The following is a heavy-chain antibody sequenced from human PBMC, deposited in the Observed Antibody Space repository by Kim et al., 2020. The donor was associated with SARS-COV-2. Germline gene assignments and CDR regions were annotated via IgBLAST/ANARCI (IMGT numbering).Heavy chain of an antibody. J-gene: IGHJ1*01. CDR3: ARVSGARDGGNLDFQH. Sequence: GGSLRLSCAASGFTFSSYSMNWVRQAPGKGLEWVSSISSSSSYIYYADSVKGRFTISRDNAKNSLYLQMNSLRAEDTAVYYCARVSGARDGGNLDFQHWGQGTLVTVSS. V-gene: IGHV3-21*01. CDR1: GFTFSSYS. CDR2: ISSSSSYI. D-gene: IGHD2-21*02.